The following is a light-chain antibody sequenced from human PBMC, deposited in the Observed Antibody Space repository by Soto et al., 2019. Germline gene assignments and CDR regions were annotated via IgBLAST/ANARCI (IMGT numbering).Light chain of an antibody. J-gene: IGLJ2*01. Sequence: QSALTQPPSAYGSPGQSVTISCTGTSSDVGGYNYVSWYQQHPGKAPKLMIYEVSKRPSGVPDRFSGSKSGNTASLTVSGLQAEDEADYYCSSYAGSSSPLFGGGTKLTVL. CDR1: SSDVGGYNY. CDR3: SSYAGSSSPL. V-gene: IGLV2-8*01. CDR2: EVS.